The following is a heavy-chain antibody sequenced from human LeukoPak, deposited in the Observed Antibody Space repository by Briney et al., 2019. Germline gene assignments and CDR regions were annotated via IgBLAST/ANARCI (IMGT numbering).Heavy chain of an antibody. D-gene: IGHD6-13*01. CDR2: ISAYNGNT. CDR3: ARDLGPVAAAGTGDY. CDR1: GYTFTSYG. J-gene: IGHJ4*02. Sequence: ASVKVSCKASGYTFTSYGISWVRQAPGQGLEWMGWISAYNGNTNYAQKLQGRVTMTTDTSTSTAYMELRSPRSDDTAVYYCARDLGPVAAAGTGDYWGQGTLVTVSS. V-gene: IGHV1-18*01.